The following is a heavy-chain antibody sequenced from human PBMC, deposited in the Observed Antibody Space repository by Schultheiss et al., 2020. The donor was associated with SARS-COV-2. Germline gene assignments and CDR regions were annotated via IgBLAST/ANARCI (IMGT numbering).Heavy chain of an antibody. CDR3: ATDWNWGGGG. CDR1: GFTFSNYW. J-gene: IGHJ4*02. D-gene: IGHD7-27*01. CDR2: VNPDGSTI. V-gene: IGHV3-74*01. Sequence: GGSLRLSCADSGFTFSNYWMHWVRQAPGKGLVWVSRVNPDGSTINYADSVGGRFTISRDNSKSALFLQMNSLRPEDTAVYYCATDWNWGGGGWGQGIPVTVSS.